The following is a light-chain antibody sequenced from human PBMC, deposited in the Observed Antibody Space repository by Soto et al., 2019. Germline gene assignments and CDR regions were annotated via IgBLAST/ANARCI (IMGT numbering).Light chain of an antibody. Sequence: EIVLTKSPATLSLSPGERATLSCRASQSVSSYLAWYQQKPGQAPRLLIYDASNRATGIPARFSGSGSGTDFTLTISRLEPEDFAVYYCQQYGSSPLTFGGGTKVDIK. CDR3: QQYGSSPLT. J-gene: IGKJ4*01. V-gene: IGKV3-20*01. CDR1: QSVSSY. CDR2: DAS.